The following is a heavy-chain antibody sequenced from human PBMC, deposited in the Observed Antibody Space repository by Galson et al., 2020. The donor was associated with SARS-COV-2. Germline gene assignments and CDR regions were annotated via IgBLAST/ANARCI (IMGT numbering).Heavy chain of an antibody. Sequence: SATLSLTCAVSGYSISTTNYWGWVRQPPGKGLEWIGSIYPSGSTYYNPSLKSRVTISVDTSKNQFSLRLDSVTAADTAFYYCARQGVNMIVLVTVPGWYFDLWGRGTLVTVSS. CDR1: GYSISTTNY. J-gene: IGHJ2*01. D-gene: IGHD3-22*01. CDR2: IYPSGST. CDR3: ARQGVNMIVLVTVPGWYFDL. V-gene: IGHV4-38-2*01.